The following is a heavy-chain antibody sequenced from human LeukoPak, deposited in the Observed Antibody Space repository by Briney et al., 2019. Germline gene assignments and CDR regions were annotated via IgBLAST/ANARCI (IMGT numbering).Heavy chain of an antibody. D-gene: IGHD2-2*01. Sequence: KPSETLSLTCTVSGGSISSYYWGWIRQPPGKGLEWIGSIYYSGSTYYNPSLKSRVTISVDTSKNQFSLKLGSVTAADTAVYYCARRGSTRYYYYGMDVWGQGTTVTVSS. V-gene: IGHV4-39*01. CDR2: IYYSGST. CDR1: GGSISSYY. J-gene: IGHJ6*02. CDR3: ARRGSTRYYYYGMDV.